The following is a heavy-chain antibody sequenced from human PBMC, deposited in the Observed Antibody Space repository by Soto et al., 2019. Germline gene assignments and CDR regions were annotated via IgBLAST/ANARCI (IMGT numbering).Heavy chain of an antibody. CDR1: GFTFSSYG. V-gene: IGHV3-30*18. CDR3: AKDNDFWSGYPDYYYGMDV. CDR2: ISYDGSNK. Sequence: LRLSCAASGFTFSSYGMHWVRQAPGKGLEWVAVISYDGSNKYYADSVKGRFTISRDNSKNTLYLQMNSLRAEDTAVYYCAKDNDFWSGYPDYYYGMDVWGQGTTVTVSS. D-gene: IGHD3-3*01. J-gene: IGHJ6*02.